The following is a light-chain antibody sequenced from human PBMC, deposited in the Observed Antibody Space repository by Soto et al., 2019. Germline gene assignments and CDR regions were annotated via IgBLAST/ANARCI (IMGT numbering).Light chain of an antibody. Sequence: IVLTQSQATLSLSPGETATLSCGASQSVSSSYVAWYQHKPGLAPRLLIHDTSSRALGIPDRLSGSKSGTNFPRNLRRMEPEDVDMYYCQQYGSSPITFGQGTRLDMK. CDR1: QSVSSSY. V-gene: IGKV3D-20*01. CDR3: QQYGSSPIT. J-gene: IGKJ5*01. CDR2: DTS.